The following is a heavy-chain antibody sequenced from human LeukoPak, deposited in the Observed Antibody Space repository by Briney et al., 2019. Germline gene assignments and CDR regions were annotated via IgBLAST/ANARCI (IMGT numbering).Heavy chain of an antibody. CDR3: ARGLAYCGGDCYTYFDY. D-gene: IGHD2-21*01. J-gene: IGHJ4*02. V-gene: IGHV3-21*01. Sequence: GGSLRLSCAASGFTVSSNYMSWVRQAPGKGLEWVSSISSSSSYIYYADSVKGRFTISRDNAKNSLYLQMNSLRAEDTAVYYCARGLAYCGGDCYTYFDYWGQGTLVTVSS. CDR1: GFTVSSNY. CDR2: ISSSSSYI.